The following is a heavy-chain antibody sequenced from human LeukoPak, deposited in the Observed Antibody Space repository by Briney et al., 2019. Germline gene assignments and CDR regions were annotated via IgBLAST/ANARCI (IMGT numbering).Heavy chain of an antibody. CDR3: AREGVPSSSSDSYYMDV. CDR2: INWNGGST. J-gene: IGHJ6*03. V-gene: IGHV3-20*04. D-gene: IGHD6-6*01. CDR1: GFTFDDYG. Sequence: PGGSLRLSCAASGFTFDDYGMSWVRQAPGKGLEWVSGINWNGGSTGYADSVKGRFTISRDNAKNSLYLQMNSLRAEDTALYYCAREGVPSSSSDSYYMDVWGKGTAVTVSS.